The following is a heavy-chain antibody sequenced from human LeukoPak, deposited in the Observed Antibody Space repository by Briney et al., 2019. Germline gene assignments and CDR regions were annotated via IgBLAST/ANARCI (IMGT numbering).Heavy chain of an antibody. CDR3: ARVDSSGWNYYYYYGMDV. V-gene: IGHV3-30-3*01. J-gene: IGHJ6*02. Sequence: GGSLRLSCAASGFTFSSYAMHWVRQAPGKGLEWVAVISYDGSNKYYADSVKGRFTISRDNSKNTLYLQMNSLRAEDTAVYYCARVDSSGWNYYYYYGMDVWGQGTTVTVS. CDR2: ISYDGSNK. D-gene: IGHD6-19*01. CDR1: GFTFSSYA.